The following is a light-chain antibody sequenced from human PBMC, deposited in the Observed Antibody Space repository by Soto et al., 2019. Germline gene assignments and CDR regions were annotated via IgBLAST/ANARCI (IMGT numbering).Light chain of an antibody. Sequence: IQMTQSPSTLSASVGDTVTITCRASQGISSGLAWYQQKPGKAPKLLIYDASSLDTGVPSRFSGSGSVTEFTLTISSLQPDDFATYYCQQYNSYSHTFGQGTRLEI. CDR3: QQYNSYSHT. CDR1: QGISSG. V-gene: IGKV1-5*01. CDR2: DAS. J-gene: IGKJ5*01.